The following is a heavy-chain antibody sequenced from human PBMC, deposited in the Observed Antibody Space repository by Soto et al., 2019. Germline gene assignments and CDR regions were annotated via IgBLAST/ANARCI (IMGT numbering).Heavy chain of an antibody. CDR3: SRMEGG. CDR1: GFTFSDHY. V-gene: IGHV3-72*01. D-gene: IGHD1-26*01. J-gene: IGHJ4*02. CDR2: SRNKAKSYTT. Sequence: EEQLVESGGGLVQPGGSLTLSCAVSGFTFSDHYMEWVRQAPGKGLEWVARSRNKAKSYTTDYAASVKGRFTVSRDLSMNSLYLQMNNLKTEDTGVYYCSRMEGGWGQGTLVTVSS.